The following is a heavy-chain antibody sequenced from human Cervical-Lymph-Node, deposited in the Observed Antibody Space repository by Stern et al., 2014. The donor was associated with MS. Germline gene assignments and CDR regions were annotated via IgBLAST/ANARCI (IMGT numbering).Heavy chain of an antibody. CDR2: ISRSGSTI. Sequence: VQLVESGGGLVKPGGSLRLSCAASGFTFSDYYMSWLRQAPGKGLEWVSYISRSGSTIYYADSVKGRFPISRDNAKNSLYLQMNSLRAEDTAVYYCARLDYVWGSYPNYGMDVWGQGTTVTVSS. CDR1: GFTFSDYY. V-gene: IGHV3-11*01. J-gene: IGHJ6*02. CDR3: ARLDYVWGSYPNYGMDV. D-gene: IGHD3-16*02.